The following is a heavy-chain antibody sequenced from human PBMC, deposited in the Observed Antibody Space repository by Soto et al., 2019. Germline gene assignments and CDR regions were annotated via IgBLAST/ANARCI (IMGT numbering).Heavy chain of an antibody. CDR1: GYTFTAYY. Sequence: QVQLVQSGAEVKEPGDSVRVSCEASGYTFTAYYIHWVRRAPGQGLEWMGWINPKFGDTTYAQDFQGRVSMTRDMSISTVYMELSRLTSDDTAIYYCARNMDYYYGRGSGNGYGVWGQGTTVPVFS. CDR3: ARNMDYYYGRGSGNGYGV. J-gene: IGHJ6*02. CDR2: INPKFGDT. V-gene: IGHV1-2*02. D-gene: IGHD3-10*02.